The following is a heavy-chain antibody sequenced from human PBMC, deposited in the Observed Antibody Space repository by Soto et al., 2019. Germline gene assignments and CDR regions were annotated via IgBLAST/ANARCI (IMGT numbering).Heavy chain of an antibody. J-gene: IGHJ5*02. V-gene: IGHV4-39*01. CDR2: IYYSGNT. CDR1: GGSISSSSYY. Sequence: QLQLQESGPGLVKPSETLSLTCTVSGGSISSSSYYWGWIRQPPGKGPEWIGSIYYSGNTHYNASLKSRVTISVDTSQNQFSLKLTSVTAADTAVYYCARPQGSTSMYPWFDPWGQGTLVNVSS. D-gene: IGHD3-10*01. CDR3: ARPQGSTSMYPWFDP.